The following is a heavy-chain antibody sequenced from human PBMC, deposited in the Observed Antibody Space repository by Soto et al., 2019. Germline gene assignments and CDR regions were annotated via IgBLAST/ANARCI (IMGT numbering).Heavy chain of an antibody. CDR3: ARVAVFVREGRTLDY. CDR2: INPSSSSYT. D-gene: IGHD6-19*01. J-gene: IGHJ4*02. CDR1: GYTFTSYY. Sequence: ASVKVSCKASGYTFTSYYMHWVRQAPGQGLEWMGIINPSSSSYTNYADSVKGRFTISRDNAKNSLYLQMNSLRAEDTAVYYCARVAVFVREGRTLDYWGQGTLVTVSS. V-gene: IGHV1-46*04.